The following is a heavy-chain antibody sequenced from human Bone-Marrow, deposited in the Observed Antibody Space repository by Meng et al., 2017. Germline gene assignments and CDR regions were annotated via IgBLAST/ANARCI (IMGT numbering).Heavy chain of an antibody. CDR2: IYQSGST. Sequence: GSLRLSCAVSGYSITGSYNWGWIRQSPGKGLERIGSIYQSGSTYYNPSLKSRVTMSADTSKNQFSLKLTSVTAADTAVYYCAGGAVVTLIFYHAMDVWGQGTTVTVSS. J-gene: IGHJ6*02. CDR3: AGGAVVTLIFYHAMDV. D-gene: IGHD2-21*02. V-gene: IGHV4-38-2*01. CDR1: GYSITGSYN.